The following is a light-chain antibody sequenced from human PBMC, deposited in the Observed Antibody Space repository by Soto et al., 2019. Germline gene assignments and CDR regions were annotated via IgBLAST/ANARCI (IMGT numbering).Light chain of an antibody. CDR1: QSVSSSY. CDR3: QQYGRSSFT. V-gene: IGKV3-20*01. Sequence: EIVLTQSPGTLSLSPGERATLSCRASQSVSSSYLAWYQQKPGQAPRLLIYGASSRATGIPDRFSGSGSGTDFTLTISRLEAEDLAVYYCQQYGRSSFTFGPGTKVDI. J-gene: IGKJ3*01. CDR2: GAS.